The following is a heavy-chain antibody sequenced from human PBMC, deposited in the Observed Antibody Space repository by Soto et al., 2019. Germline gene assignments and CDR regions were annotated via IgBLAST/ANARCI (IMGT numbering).Heavy chain of an antibody. Sequence: ASVKVSCKASGYTFTSYDINWVRQATGQGLEWMGWMNPNSGNTGYAQKFQGRVTMTRNTSISTAYMELSSLRSEDTAVYYCARLRYSSSWYEPPQKTWRNYYYYYGMDVWGQGTTVTVSS. CDR3: ARLRYSSSWYEPPQKTWRNYYYYYGMDV. D-gene: IGHD6-13*01. CDR1: GYTFTSYD. V-gene: IGHV1-8*01. CDR2: MNPNSGNT. J-gene: IGHJ6*02.